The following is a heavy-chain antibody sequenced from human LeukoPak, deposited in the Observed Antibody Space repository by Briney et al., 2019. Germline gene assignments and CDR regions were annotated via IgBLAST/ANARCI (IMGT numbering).Heavy chain of an antibody. CDR2: IYYSGST. D-gene: IGHD1-14*01. Sequence: SETLSLTCTVSGGPISSYYWSWIRQPPGKGLEWIGYIYYSGSTNYNPSLKSRVTISVDTSKNQFSLKLSSVTAADTAVYYCARLYRRIDAFDIWGQGTMVTVSS. CDR3: ARLYRRIDAFDI. CDR1: GGPISSYY. J-gene: IGHJ3*02. V-gene: IGHV4-59*08.